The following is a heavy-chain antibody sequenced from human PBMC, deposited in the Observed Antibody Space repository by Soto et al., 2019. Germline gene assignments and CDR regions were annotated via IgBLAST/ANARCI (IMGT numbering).Heavy chain of an antibody. J-gene: IGHJ6*02. CDR2: ISPYTGNT. D-gene: IGHD3-16*01. CDR1: GYIFVNYG. Sequence: QVQLVQSGDEVKKPGASVKVSCKASGYIFVNYGIAWVRQAPGQGLAWMGWISPYTGNTHSATKVQGRLTMTTDTSTSTAYMDLGSMTSDDTAVHYCVMVDNYVTPTPQDVWGQGTTVTVSS. CDR3: VMVDNYVTPTPQDV. V-gene: IGHV1-18*01.